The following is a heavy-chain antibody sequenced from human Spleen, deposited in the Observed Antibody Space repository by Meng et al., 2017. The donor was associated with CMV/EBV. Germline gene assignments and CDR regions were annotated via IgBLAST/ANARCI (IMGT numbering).Heavy chain of an antibody. Sequence: KAACTASGYTLNDYQLHWVRQAAGQGPKWLGRINCNSGDTNYAQKFQGRVTMTRDTSISTAYMELSSLRSDDTAVYYCVRLAGGVDYWGQGTLVTVSS. V-gene: IGHV1-2*06. D-gene: IGHD3-10*01. CDR3: VRLAGGVDY. CDR1: GYTLNDYQ. J-gene: IGHJ4*02. CDR2: INCNSGDT.